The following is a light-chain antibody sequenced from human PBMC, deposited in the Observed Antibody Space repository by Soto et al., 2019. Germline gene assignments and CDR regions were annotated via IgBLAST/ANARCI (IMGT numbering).Light chain of an antibody. Sequence: DIVLTQSPATLSLSPGERATLSCRASKSISSSLAWYQQKPGQAPRLLIFDASNRATGIPVRFSGSGSGTDFTLTISSLEPEDFAVYYCQQRSGVYTFGQGTKLEIK. CDR3: QQRSGVYT. CDR2: DAS. J-gene: IGKJ2*01. CDR1: KSISSS. V-gene: IGKV3-11*01.